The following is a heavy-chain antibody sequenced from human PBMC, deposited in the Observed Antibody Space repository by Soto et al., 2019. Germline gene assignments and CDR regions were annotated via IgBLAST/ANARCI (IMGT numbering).Heavy chain of an antibody. D-gene: IGHD2-21*02. V-gene: IGHV4-61*01. CDR1: GGSVSSGSYY. CDR3: ARDHGGNSIGRNWFDP. Sequence: SETLSLTCTVSGGSVSSGSYYWSWIRQPPGKGLEWIGYIYYSGSTNYNPSLKSRVTISVDTSKNQFSLKRSSVTAADTAVYYCARDHGGNSIGRNWFDPWGQGTLVTVSS. J-gene: IGHJ5*02. CDR2: IYYSGST.